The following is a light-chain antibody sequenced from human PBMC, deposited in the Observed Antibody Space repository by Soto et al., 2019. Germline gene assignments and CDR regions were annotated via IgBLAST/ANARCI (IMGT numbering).Light chain of an antibody. J-gene: IGLJ1*01. CDR2: DVS. CDR1: SSDVGGYNY. V-gene: IGLV2-11*01. CDR3: CSYADRYSLYV. Sequence: VLTQPRSVSGSPGQSVTISCTGTSSDVGGYNYVSWYQQHPGKAPKLMIYDVSKRPSGVPDRFSGSKSGNTASLTISGLQAEDEADYYCCSYADRYSLYVFGTGTKLTVL.